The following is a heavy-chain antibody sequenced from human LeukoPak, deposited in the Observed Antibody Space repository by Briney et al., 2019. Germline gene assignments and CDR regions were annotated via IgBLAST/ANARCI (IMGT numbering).Heavy chain of an antibody. D-gene: IGHD6-19*01. Sequence: SQTLSLTCAVSGGSISSGGYSWSWIRQPPGKGLEWIGYIYHSGSTYYNPSLKGRVTISVDRSKNQFSLKLSSVTAADTAVYYCARASQWLGSRWFDPWGQGTLVTVSS. V-gene: IGHV4-30-2*01. J-gene: IGHJ5*02. CDR1: GGSISSGGYS. CDR3: ARASQWLGSRWFDP. CDR2: IYHSGST.